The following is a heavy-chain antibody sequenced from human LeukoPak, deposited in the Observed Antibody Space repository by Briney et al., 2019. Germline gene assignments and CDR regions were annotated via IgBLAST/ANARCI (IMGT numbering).Heavy chain of an antibody. Sequence: GGSLRLSCAASGFTFSSYAMSWVRQAPGKGLEWVSAISGSGGSTYYADSVKGRFTISRDNSKNTLYLQMNSLRAEDTAVYYCARRTAAARIYYYYYMDVWGKGTTVTVSS. CDR2: ISGSGGST. D-gene: IGHD6-13*01. V-gene: IGHV3-23*01. J-gene: IGHJ6*03. CDR1: GFTFSSYA. CDR3: ARRTAAARIYYYYYMDV.